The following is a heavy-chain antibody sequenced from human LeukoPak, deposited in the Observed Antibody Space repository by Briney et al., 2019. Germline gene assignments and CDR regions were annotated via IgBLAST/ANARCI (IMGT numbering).Heavy chain of an antibody. J-gene: IGHJ4*02. CDR3: ARLNSCSGGSCYSGDY. Sequence: PGGSLRLSCAASGFTFSSYAMHWVRQAPGKGLEYVSAISSNGGSTYYANSVKGRFTISRDNSKNTLYLQMGSLRAEDMAVYCCARLNSCSGGSCYSGDYWGQGTLVTVSS. CDR2: ISSNGGST. V-gene: IGHV3-64*01. CDR1: GFTFSSYA. D-gene: IGHD2-15*01.